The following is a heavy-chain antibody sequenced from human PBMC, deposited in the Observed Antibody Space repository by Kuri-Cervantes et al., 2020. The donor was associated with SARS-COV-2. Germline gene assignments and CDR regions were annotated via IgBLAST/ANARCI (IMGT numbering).Heavy chain of an antibody. J-gene: IGHJ4*02. D-gene: IGHD4-17*01. CDR2: ISSSGSTI. V-gene: IGHV3-48*03. Sequence: SCKASGYTFTDYAIHWVRQAPGKGLEWVSYISSSGSTIYYADSVKGRFTISRDNAKNSLYLQMNSLRAEDTAVYYCARAPTVTSDYWGQGTLVTVSS. CDR3: ARAPTVTSDY. CDR1: GYTFTDYA.